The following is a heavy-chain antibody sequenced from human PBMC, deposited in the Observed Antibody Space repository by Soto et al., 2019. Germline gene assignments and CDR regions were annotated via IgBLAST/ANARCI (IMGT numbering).Heavy chain of an antibody. J-gene: IGHJ5*02. CDR3: ARGLTGTTTHPWGP. V-gene: IGHV1-2*04. Sequence: EASVKVSCKASGYTFTCYYMCCVRQSPGQGLEWMGWINPNSGGTNYAQKFQGWVTMTRDTSNSTAYMELSRLRSDDTAVYYCARGLTGTTTHPWGPWGQGTLVTVSS. CDR1: GYTFTCYY. D-gene: IGHD1-7*01. CDR2: INPNSGGT.